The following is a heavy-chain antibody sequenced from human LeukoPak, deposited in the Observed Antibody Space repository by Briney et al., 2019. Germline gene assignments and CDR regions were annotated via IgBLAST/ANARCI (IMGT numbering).Heavy chain of an antibody. CDR1: GYTFTGYY. J-gene: IGHJ4*02. V-gene: IGHV1-46*01. Sequence: ASVKVSCKASGYTFTGYYMHWVRQAPGQGLEWMGIINPSGGSTSYAQKFQGRVTMTRGMSTSTVYMELSSLRSEDTAVYYCAREGEKYCSGGSCYSGFDYWGQGTLVTVSS. CDR2: INPSGGST. CDR3: AREGEKYCSGGSCYSGFDY. D-gene: IGHD2-15*01.